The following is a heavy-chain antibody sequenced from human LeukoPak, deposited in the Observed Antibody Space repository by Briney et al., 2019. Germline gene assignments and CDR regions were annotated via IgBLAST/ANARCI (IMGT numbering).Heavy chain of an antibody. D-gene: IGHD4-17*01. Sequence: PSETLSLTCTVSGGSISSYNWSWIRQPPGKGLEWIGYIYYSGSTNYNPSLKSRVTISVDTSKNQFSLKLSSVTAEDTAVYYCASQDLYGDSIDYWGQGTLVTASS. J-gene: IGHJ4*02. CDR2: IYYSGST. CDR3: ASQDLYGDSIDY. V-gene: IGHV4-59*08. CDR1: GGSISSYN.